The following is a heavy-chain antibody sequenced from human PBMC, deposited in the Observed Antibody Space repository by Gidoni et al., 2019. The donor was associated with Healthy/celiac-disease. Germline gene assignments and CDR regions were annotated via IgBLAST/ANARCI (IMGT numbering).Heavy chain of an antibody. J-gene: IGHJ4*02. D-gene: IGHD6-19*01. V-gene: IGHV3-49*02. Sequence: VKGRFTISRDDSKSIAYLQMNSLKTEDTAVYYCTRARIAVAGVPFDYWGQGTLVTVSS. CDR3: TRARIAVAGVPFDY.